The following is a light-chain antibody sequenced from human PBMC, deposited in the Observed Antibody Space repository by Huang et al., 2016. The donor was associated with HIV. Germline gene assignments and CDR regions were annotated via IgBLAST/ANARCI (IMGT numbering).Light chain of an antibody. J-gene: IGKJ4*01. V-gene: IGKV3-11*01. CDR3: QQRSNWPPLT. CDR2: DAS. Sequence: DIVLTQSPATLSLSPGERATLSCRASQSVSSNLAWYQQRPGQAPRLLIYDASNRATGIPARFSGSGSGTDCTLTISSLEPEDFAVYYCQQRSNWPPLTFGGGTKVEIK. CDR1: QSVSSN.